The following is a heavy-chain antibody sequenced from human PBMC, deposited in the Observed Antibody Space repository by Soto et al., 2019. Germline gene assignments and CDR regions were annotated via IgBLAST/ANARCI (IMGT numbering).Heavy chain of an antibody. CDR1: GFTFSDYN. D-gene: IGHD3-3*01. V-gene: IGHV3-48*02. J-gene: IGHJ4*02. Sequence: EVQLVESGGGLVQPGGSLRLSCAASGFTFSDYNMIWVRQAPGKGLQWVSYIDIFSATIYYADSVRGRFTISRDNAKNALYLQMNSLRDEDTAVYYCSRDGVAVIDYWGQGTLVTVSS. CDR3: SRDGVAVIDY. CDR2: IDIFSATI.